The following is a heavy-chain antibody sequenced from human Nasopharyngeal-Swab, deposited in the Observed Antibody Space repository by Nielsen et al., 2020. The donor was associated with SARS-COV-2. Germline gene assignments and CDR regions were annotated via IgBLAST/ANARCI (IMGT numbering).Heavy chain of an antibody. J-gene: IGHJ4*02. CDR1: GDCFLSYV. CDR2: INAYNGNT. CDR3: ASSGEGDVDY. Sequence: GSVKVPCRASGDCFLSYVIIWVRHAPGQGREWMGWINAYNGNTNYAKKLQGRVTMTTDTSARTAYMELTSLRSDDTAVYYCASSGEGDVDYWGQGTLVTVSS. V-gene: IGHV1-18*01. D-gene: IGHD3-10*01.